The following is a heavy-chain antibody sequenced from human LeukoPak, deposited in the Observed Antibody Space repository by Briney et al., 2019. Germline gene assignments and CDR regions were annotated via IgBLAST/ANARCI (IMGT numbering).Heavy chain of an antibody. CDR2: AYYSSKWYN. J-gene: IGHJ5*02. Sequence: ASQTLSLTCAVSGEGVSSNSAAWDWIRQSPSRGLEWLGRAYYSSKWYNDNAVSVKSRITINPDTSKNQFSLQLNSVTPEDTAVYYCARDDSGAAAGLNWFDPWGQGTLVTVSS. V-gene: IGHV6-1*01. CDR1: GEGVSSNSAA. D-gene: IGHD6-13*01. CDR3: ARDDSGAAAGLNWFDP.